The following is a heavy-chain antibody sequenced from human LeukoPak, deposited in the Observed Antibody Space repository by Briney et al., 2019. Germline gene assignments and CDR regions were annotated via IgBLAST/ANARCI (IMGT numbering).Heavy chain of an antibody. CDR3: ARVGDCGRASCYAVDY. Sequence: GGSLRLSCAASGFTVSSNYMSWVRQAPGKGLEWVSIIYSGGSTYYTDSVRGRFIISRDISKNTLYLQMNSLRAEDTAVYYCARVGDCGRASCYAVDYWGQGTLVTVSS. J-gene: IGHJ4*02. CDR1: GFTVSSNY. V-gene: IGHV3-66*01. CDR2: IYSGGST. D-gene: IGHD2-2*01.